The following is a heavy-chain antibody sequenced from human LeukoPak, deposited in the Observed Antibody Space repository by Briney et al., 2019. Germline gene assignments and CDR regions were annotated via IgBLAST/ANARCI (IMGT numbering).Heavy chain of an antibody. Sequence: RASVKVSCKASGYTFTGYYMHWVRQAPGQGLEWMGWINPNSGGTNYAQKFQGRVTMTRDTSISTAYMELSRLRSDDTAVYYCACVGVGAPGRGFDYWGQGTLVTVSS. CDR1: GYTFTGYY. D-gene: IGHD1-26*01. J-gene: IGHJ4*02. CDR2: INPNSGGT. V-gene: IGHV1-2*02. CDR3: ACVGVGAPGRGFDY.